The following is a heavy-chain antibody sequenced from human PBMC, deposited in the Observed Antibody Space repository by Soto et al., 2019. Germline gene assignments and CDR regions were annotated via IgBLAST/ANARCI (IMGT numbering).Heavy chain of an antibody. CDR1: DDSSSNYK. CDR2: IDSNGGT. CDR3: VSQGFGRLHGLVDV. V-gene: IGHV4-59*08. Sequence: QVQLQESGPGLVKPSETLSLTCTVSDDSSSNYKWSWIRQPPGRRLEWIGYIDSNGGTSYNPSLLSRVTISIDTSTKQFFLKLSSVTAADTAVYYCVSQGFGRLHGLVDVWGQGTTVTVSS. J-gene: IGHJ6*02. D-gene: IGHD3-10*01.